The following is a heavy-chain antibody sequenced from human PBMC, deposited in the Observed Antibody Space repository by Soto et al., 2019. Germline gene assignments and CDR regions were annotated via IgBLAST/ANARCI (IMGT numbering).Heavy chain of an antibody. D-gene: IGHD1-1*01. Sequence: QVQLQESGPGLVKPSQTLSLTCTVSGGSISSGGYYWSWIRQHPGKGLEWIGYIYYSGSTYYNPSLKSRVTIAVDTSKNQFSLKLSSVTAADTAVYYCARDPTDNGYYGMDVWGQGTTVTVSS. V-gene: IGHV4-31*03. CDR1: GGSISSGGYY. J-gene: IGHJ6*02. CDR3: ARDPTDNGYYGMDV. CDR2: IYYSGST.